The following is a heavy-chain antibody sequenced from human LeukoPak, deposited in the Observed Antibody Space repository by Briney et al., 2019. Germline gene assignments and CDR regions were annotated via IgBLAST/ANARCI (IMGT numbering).Heavy chain of an antibody. V-gene: IGHV3-30*02. Sequence: PGGSLRLSCAASGFTFSSYGMHWVRQAPGKGLEGVAFIRYDGGNKYYVDSVKGRFTISRDNSKNTLYLQMNSLRAEDTAVYYCAKDLGPYSSSSFDYWGQGTLVTVSS. CDR1: GFTFSSYG. J-gene: IGHJ4*02. CDR2: IRYDGGNK. D-gene: IGHD6-6*01. CDR3: AKDLGPYSSSSFDY.